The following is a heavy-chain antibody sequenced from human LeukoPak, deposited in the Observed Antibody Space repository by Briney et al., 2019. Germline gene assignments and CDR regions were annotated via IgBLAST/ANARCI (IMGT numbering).Heavy chain of an antibody. Sequence: GESLKISCKGSGYSFTSYWIGWVRQMPGKGLEWMGISYPGDSDTRYSPSFQGQVTISADKSISTAYLQWSSLKASDTAMYYCATQRAVGAVPSRYGWFDPWGQGTLVTVSS. CDR2: SYPGDSDT. CDR3: ATQRAVGAVPSRYGWFDP. D-gene: IGHD2-2*01. V-gene: IGHV5-51*01. J-gene: IGHJ5*02. CDR1: GYSFTSYW.